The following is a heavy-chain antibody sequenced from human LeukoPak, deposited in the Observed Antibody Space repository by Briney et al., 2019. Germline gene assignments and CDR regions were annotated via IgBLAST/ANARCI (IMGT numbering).Heavy chain of an antibody. Sequence: GGSLRLSCAASGFTFSSYDMSWVRQAPGKGLEWVSAISGSGGSTYYADSVKGRFTISRDNSKNTLYLQMNSLRAEDTAVYYCAKRPDSSSWYHMITFGGVIPLPFDYWGQGTLVTVSS. CDR2: ISGSGGST. V-gene: IGHV3-23*01. D-gene: IGHD3-16*02. CDR1: GFTFSSYD. CDR3: AKRPDSSSWYHMITFGGVIPLPFDY. J-gene: IGHJ4*02.